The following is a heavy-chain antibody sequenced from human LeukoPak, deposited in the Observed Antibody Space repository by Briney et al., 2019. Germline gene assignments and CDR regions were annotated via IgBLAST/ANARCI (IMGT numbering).Heavy chain of an antibody. CDR1: GFTVSSNY. CDR2: IYSGGST. Sequence: GGSLRPSCAASGFTVSSNYMSWVRQAPGKGLEWVSVIYSGGSTYYADSVKGRFTISRHNSKNTLYLQMNSLRAEGTAVYYCASVLLGDSRAFDIWGQGTMVTVSS. D-gene: IGHD3-22*01. V-gene: IGHV3-53*04. CDR3: ASVLLGDSRAFDI. J-gene: IGHJ3*02.